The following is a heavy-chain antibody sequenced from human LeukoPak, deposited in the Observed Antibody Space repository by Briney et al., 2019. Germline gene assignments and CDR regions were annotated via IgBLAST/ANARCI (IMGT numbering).Heavy chain of an antibody. CDR3: ASMVRGVVDY. CDR2: INHSGST. J-gene: IGHJ4*02. V-gene: IGHV4-34*01. CDR1: GGSFSGYY. D-gene: IGHD3-10*01. Sequence: SETLSLTCAVYGGSFSGYYWSWIRQPPGKGLEWIGEINHSGSTNYNPSLKSRVTISVDTSKNQFSLKLSSVTAADTAVYYCASMVRGVVDYWGQGTLVTVSS.